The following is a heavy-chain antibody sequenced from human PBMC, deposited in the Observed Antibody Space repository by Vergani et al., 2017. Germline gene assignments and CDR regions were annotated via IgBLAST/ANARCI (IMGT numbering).Heavy chain of an antibody. J-gene: IGHJ5*02. V-gene: IGHV3-21*02. D-gene: IGHD3-10*01. CDR3: ASRVSGKGGLDT. CDR2: ISSSSAYL. Sequence: VQLVESGGGLVKPGGSLRLSCEGSGFTFKNNTMTLVRQAPRKGLEWVSSISSSSAYLHYAESVKGRFTISRDNAKKSLFLQKNNLRADDTAVYYCASRVSGKGGLDTWGQGTLVTVSS. CDR1: GFTFKNNT.